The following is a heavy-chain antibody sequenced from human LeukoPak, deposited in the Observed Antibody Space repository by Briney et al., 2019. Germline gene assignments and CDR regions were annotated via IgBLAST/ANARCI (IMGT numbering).Heavy chain of an antibody. Sequence: GGSLRLSCAASGFTFSTFAMLWVRQPPGKGLEWVSSIFPSGGEIHYADSVRGRFTISRDNSKSILSLQMNSLRAEDTAIYYCARVEDYDILTGFDYWGQGTLVTVSS. J-gene: IGHJ4*02. V-gene: IGHV3-23*01. CDR2: IFPSGGEI. D-gene: IGHD3-9*01. CDR3: ARVEDYDILTGFDY. CDR1: GFTFSTFA.